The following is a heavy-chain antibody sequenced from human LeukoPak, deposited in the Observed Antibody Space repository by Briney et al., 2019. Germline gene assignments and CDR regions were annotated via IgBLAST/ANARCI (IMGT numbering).Heavy chain of an antibody. CDR3: ARVLAVAGRYYFDY. CDR1: GYSISSGYY. V-gene: IGHV4-38-2*02. CDR2: IYHSGST. J-gene: IGHJ4*02. D-gene: IGHD6-19*01. Sequence: SETLSLTCTVSGYSISSGYYWGWIRQPPGQGLEWIGSIYHSGSTYYNPSLMSRVTISVDTSKNQFSLKLSSVTAADTAVYYCARVLAVAGRYYFDYWGQGTLVTVSS.